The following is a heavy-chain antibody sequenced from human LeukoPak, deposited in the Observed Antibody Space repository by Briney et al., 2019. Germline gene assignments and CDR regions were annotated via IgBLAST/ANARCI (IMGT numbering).Heavy chain of an antibody. CDR1: GYTFTSYG. D-gene: IGHD3/OR15-3a*01. CDR2: ISAYNGNT. CDR3: ARVISGLWTGYYDPFDI. J-gene: IGHJ3*02. Sequence: ASVKVSCKASGYTFTSYGISWVRQAPGQGLEWMGWISAYNGNTNYAQKLQGRVTITGDTSMSTAYMELTSLRSEDTAVYYCARVISGLWTGYYDPFDIWGQGTMVTVSS. V-gene: IGHV1-18*01.